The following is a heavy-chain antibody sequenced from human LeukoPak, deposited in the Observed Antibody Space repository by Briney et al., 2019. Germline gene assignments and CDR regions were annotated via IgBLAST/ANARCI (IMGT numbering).Heavy chain of an antibody. Sequence: GGSLSLSCAASGFIFSNYWVSWVRQAPGKGLEWVANMNQDGSETYYVDSVKGRFTIFRANTNNSLYLQMNSLRAEDTAVYYCASGSHFDYWGQGTLVTVSS. V-gene: IGHV3-7*01. CDR1: GFIFSNYW. CDR2: MNQDGSET. J-gene: IGHJ4*02. CDR3: ASGSHFDY.